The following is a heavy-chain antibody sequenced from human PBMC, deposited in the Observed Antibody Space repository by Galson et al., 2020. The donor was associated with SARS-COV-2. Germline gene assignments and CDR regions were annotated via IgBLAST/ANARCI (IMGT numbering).Heavy chain of an antibody. V-gene: IGHV3-21*01. CDR2: ISTSSSYI. D-gene: IGHD3-16*02. CDR1: GFTFSSYS. J-gene: IGHJ6*02. Sequence: TGGSLRPSCAASGFTFSSYSMNWVRQAPGKGLEWVSSISTSSSYIYYADSVKGRFTISRDNAKNSLYRQMNSLRAEDTAVYYCSSDWDYDYVWGSYLPRNGMDVWGQGTTVTVSS. CDR3: SSDWDYDYVWGSYLPRNGMDV.